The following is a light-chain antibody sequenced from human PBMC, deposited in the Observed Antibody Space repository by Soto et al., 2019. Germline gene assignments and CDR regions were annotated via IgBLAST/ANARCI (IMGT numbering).Light chain of an antibody. V-gene: IGKV3-20*01. CDR2: GAY. J-gene: IGKJ1*01. CDR1: QSISSSN. CDR3: HQYGRSPDWDRWT. Sequence: EIVLTQSPGTLSLSPGERATLSCRASQSISSSNLAWYQQKPGQAPRLLLYGAYNRAAGIPDRFSGSGSGTDFTLTISRMEPEDFFVYYCHQYGRSPDWDRWTFGQGTKVEVK.